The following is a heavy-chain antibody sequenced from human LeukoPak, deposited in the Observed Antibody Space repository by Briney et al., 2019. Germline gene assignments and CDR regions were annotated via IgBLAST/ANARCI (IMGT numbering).Heavy chain of an antibody. V-gene: IGHV1-69*01. J-gene: IGHJ4*02. CDR1: GGTFSSYA. D-gene: IGHD3-16*02. CDR2: IIPIFGTA. CDR3: AIPADYDYVWGSYRPFDY. Sequence: SVKVSCKASGGTFSSYAISWVRQAPGQGLEWMGGIIPIFGTANYAQKFQGRVTITADESTSTAYMELSGLRSEDTAVYYCAIPADYDYVWGSYRPFDYWGQGTLVTVSS.